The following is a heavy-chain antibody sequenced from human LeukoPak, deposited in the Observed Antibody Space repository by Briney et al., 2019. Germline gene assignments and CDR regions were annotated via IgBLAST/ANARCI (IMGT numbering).Heavy chain of an antibody. CDR1: GGSISSYY. CDR2: IYYSGST. D-gene: IGHD6-13*01. V-gene: IGHV4-59*01. Sequence: KPSETLSLTCTVSGGSISSYYWSWIRQPPGKGLEWIGYIYYSGSTNYNPSLKSRVTISVDTSKNQFSLKLSSVTAADTAVYYCARASGSWYVGVSFDPWGQGTLVTVSS. J-gene: IGHJ5*02. CDR3: ARASGSWYVGVSFDP.